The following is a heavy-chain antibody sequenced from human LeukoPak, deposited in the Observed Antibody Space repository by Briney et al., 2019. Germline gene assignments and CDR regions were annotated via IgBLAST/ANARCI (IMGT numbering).Heavy chain of an antibody. CDR1: GGTFSSYA. J-gene: IGHJ6*03. V-gene: IGHV1-69*05. CDR2: IIPIFGTA. Sequence: SVKVSCKASGGTFSSYAISWVRQAPGQGLEWMGGIIPIFGTANYAQKFQGRVTITTDESTSTAYMELSSLRSEDTAVYYCARGRTYCGGDCLALQGYYYMDVWGKGTTVTVSS. CDR3: ARGRTYCGGDCLALQGYYYMDV. D-gene: IGHD2-21*02.